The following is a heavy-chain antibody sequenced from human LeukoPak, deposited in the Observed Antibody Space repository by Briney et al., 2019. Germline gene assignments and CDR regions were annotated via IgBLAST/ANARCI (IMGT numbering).Heavy chain of an antibody. J-gene: IGHJ4*02. D-gene: IGHD7-27*01. V-gene: IGHV3-74*01. CDR2: INSHGSST. Sequence: SGGSLRLSCAASGFNFSSYWLHWVRQVPGKGLVWVSGINSHGSSTSYADSVKGRFTISRDNAENTLHLQMNSLRAEDTAVYYCVRLTGAEFDYWGQGTLVTVSS. CDR1: GFNFSSYW. CDR3: VRLTGAEFDY.